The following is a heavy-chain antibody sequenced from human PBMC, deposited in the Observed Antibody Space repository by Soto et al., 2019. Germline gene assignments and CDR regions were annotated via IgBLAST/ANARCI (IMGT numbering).Heavy chain of an antibody. CDR3: AREDISGSYGY. CDR1: GFTFSSYG. CDR2: IWYDGSNK. V-gene: IGHV3-33*01. J-gene: IGHJ4*02. D-gene: IGHD1-26*01. Sequence: QVQLVESGGGVVQPGRSLRLSCAASGFTFSSYGMHWVRQAPGKGLEWVAVIWYDGSNKYYADSVKGRFTISRDNSKNTLYLQMNSLRAEDTAVYYCAREDISGSYGYWGQGTLVTVSS.